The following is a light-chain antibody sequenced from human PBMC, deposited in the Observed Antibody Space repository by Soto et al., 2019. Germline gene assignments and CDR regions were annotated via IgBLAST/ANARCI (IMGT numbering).Light chain of an antibody. CDR3: QQYNNWRSIT. V-gene: IGKV3-15*01. Sequence: EVVMTQSPATLSVSPGERATLSCRASQSVSSKLAWCQHKPGQAPRLLIYDASTRAAAIPARFSGSGSGTDFTLTISSLQSEDFAVYYCQQYNNWRSITFGQGTRLEIK. J-gene: IGKJ5*01. CDR2: DAS. CDR1: QSVSSK.